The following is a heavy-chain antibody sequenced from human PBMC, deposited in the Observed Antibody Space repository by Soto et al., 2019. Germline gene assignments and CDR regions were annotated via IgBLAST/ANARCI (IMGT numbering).Heavy chain of an antibody. Sequence: QAQLQESGPGPVKPSETLSLTCTVSGGSVSGGTHYWSWIRQPPGKGLEWIGYIYNSGSTNYNPDLKSRVTISVDTSKNQFSLKLSSVTAADTAVYYCARGYRTSWYWFDLWGRGTLVTVSS. CDR2: IYNSGST. V-gene: IGHV4-61*01. D-gene: IGHD6-13*01. CDR1: GGSVSGGTHY. CDR3: ARGYRTSWYWFDL. J-gene: IGHJ2*01.